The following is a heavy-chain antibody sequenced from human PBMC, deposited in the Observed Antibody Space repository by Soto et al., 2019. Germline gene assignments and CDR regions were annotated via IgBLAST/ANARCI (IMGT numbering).Heavy chain of an antibody. J-gene: IGHJ4*02. CDR1: GFTFSSYW. Sequence: GGSLRLSCAASGFTFSSYWMSWVRQAPGKGLEWVANIKQDGSKKYYVDSVKGRFTISRDNSKNTLYLQMNSLRAEDTAVYYCARDGQWLPRDGLRSSYYFDYWGQGTLVTVSS. CDR2: IKQDGSKK. CDR3: ARDGQWLPRDGLRSSYYFDY. D-gene: IGHD6-19*01. V-gene: IGHV3-7*01.